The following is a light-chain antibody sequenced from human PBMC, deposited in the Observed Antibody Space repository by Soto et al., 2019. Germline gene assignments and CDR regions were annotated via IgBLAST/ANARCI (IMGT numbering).Light chain of an antibody. Sequence: DIQMTQSPSSLSASVGDRVTITCRASQGISPYLVWYQQKPGTVTKLLIFAPSTLQSGVPSRFSGSGSGTDFTLTIRSLQPEDVATYDCKNDTGAPGTFGQGTKVE. J-gene: IGKJ1*01. CDR2: APS. V-gene: IGKV1-27*01. CDR3: KNDTGAPGT. CDR1: QGISPY.